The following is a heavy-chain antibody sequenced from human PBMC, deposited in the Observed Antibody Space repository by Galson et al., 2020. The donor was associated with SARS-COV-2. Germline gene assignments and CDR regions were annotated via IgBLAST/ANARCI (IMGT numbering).Heavy chain of an antibody. Sequence: GESLKISCEASGFVFSDAWMSWVCRAPGKGLEWVARIKSKADGGTADYAVPVKGRFSISRDDSKNTLYLQMSSLKTEDTAIYYCTTSALWGKGTQGAVS. CDR3: TTSAL. J-gene: IGHJ4*02. CDR1: GFVFSDAW. V-gene: IGHV3-15*01. CDR2: IKSKADGGTA.